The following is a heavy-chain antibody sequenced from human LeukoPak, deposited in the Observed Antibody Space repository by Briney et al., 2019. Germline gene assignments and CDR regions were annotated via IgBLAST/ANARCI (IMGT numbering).Heavy chain of an antibody. CDR2: INPNSGGT. CDR1: GYTFTGYY. CDR3: ARGSLIVVVTAIDY. Sequence: ASVTVSCKASGYTFTGYYMHWVRQAPGQGLEWMGWINPNSGGTNYAHTFPRCVPFTTAPSISTAYMELSRLRSDHTAVYYCARGSLIVVVTAIDYCGQGTLVTVSS. J-gene: IGHJ4*02. D-gene: IGHD2-21*02. V-gene: IGHV1-2*04.